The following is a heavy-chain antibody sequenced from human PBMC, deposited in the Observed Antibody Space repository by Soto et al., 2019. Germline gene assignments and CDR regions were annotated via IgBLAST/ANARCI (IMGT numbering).Heavy chain of an antibody. Sequence: QVQLVQSGAEVKKPGSSVKVSCKASGGTFSSYTISWVRQAPGQGLEWMGRIIPILGIANYAQKFQGRGTITADKSTSTAYMELSSLRSEDTAVYYCARGGVAAYAFDIWGQGTMVTVSS. CDR3: ARGGVAAYAFDI. CDR2: IIPILGIA. V-gene: IGHV1-69*02. CDR1: GGTFSSYT. D-gene: IGHD2-15*01. J-gene: IGHJ3*02.